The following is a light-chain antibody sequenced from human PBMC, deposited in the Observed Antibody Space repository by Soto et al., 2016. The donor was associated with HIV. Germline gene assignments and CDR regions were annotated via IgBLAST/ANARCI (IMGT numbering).Light chain of an antibody. CDR2: STS. CDR1: QSINNY. Sequence: DIQMTQSPSSLSASVGDRVTITCRASQSINNYLNWYQQKPGKAPELLIYSTSNLQSGVPSRFGGSGSGTDFTLTISSPQPEDFATYYCQQSYSSFALSFGGGTKVEIK. J-gene: IGKJ4*01. CDR3: QQSYSSFALS. V-gene: IGKV1-39*01.